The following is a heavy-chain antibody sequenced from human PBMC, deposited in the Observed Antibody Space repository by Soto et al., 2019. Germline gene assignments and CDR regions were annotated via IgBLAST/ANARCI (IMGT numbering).Heavy chain of an antibody. CDR2: ISSSSSYI. J-gene: IGHJ6*02. D-gene: IGHD3-9*01. CDR3: ARDKEYYDILTGYSYYYGMDV. Sequence: GGSLRLSCAASGCTFSSYSMNWVRQAPGKGLEWVSSISSSSSYIYYADSVKGRFTISRDNAKNSLYLQMNSLRAEDTAVYYCARDKEYYDILTGYSYYYGMDVWGQGTTVTV. V-gene: IGHV3-21*01. CDR1: GCTFSSYS.